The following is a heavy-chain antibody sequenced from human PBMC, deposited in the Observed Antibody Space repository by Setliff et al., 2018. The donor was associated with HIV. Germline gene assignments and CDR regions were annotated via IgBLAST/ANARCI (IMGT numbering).Heavy chain of an antibody. CDR3: ARSQRLLGVQPPYWYFDL. CDR1: GGSFSDSY. D-gene: IGHD3-16*01. Sequence: LSLTCGVYGGSFSDSYYTWIRQPPGKGLEWIGQISHSGTTTYNSSLKSRVTMSVDSSTNQFSLTLTSMTAPDTAVYYCARSQRLLGVQPPYWYFDLWGRGTPVTVSS. V-gene: IGHV4-34*01. CDR2: ISHSGTT. J-gene: IGHJ2*01.